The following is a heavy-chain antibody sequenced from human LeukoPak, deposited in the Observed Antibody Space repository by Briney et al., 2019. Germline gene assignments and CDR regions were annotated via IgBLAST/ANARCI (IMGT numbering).Heavy chain of an antibody. CDR1: GFTFSSYA. D-gene: IGHD3-22*01. CDR2: ISGSGGST. V-gene: IGHV3-23*01. J-gene: IGHJ4*02. CDR3: AKEDRSGSSGYNDY. Sequence: GGSLRLSCEASGFTFSSYAMSWVRQAPGKGLEWVSSISGSGGSTYHADSVKGRFTISRDDSKNTLYLQMNSLKAEDPAVYYCAKEDRSGSSGYNDYWGQGTLVTVSS.